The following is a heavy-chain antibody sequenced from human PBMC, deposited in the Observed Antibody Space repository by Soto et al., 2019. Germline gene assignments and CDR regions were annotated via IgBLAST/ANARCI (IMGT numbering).Heavy chain of an antibody. V-gene: IGHV1-69*01. CDR1: GGTLSNYA. J-gene: IGHJ6*02. CDR2: IIPIFNTA. CDR3: ARVRPPDYVGNYTNGMDV. Sequence: QVQLVQSGAEVKKPGSSVKVSCKASGGTLSNYAFTWVRQAPGQGLEWMGGIIPIFNTANYAQKFQGRVTINADESTSTAYMEVNRLRSEDTAVYYCARVRPPDYVGNYTNGMDVWGQRTTVPVSS. D-gene: IGHD4-17*01.